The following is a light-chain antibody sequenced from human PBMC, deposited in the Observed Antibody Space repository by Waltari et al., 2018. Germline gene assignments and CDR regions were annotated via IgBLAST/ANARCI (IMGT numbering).Light chain of an antibody. Sequence: DIQMTQSPSSVSASVGDRVTTTCRASQDISNWLAWYQQKPGKAPKLLIYAASSLQTGVPERFSGGGSGTEFTLTISSLRPEDFGTYYCQQARSFPSTFGPGTKVDMK. CDR1: QDISNW. J-gene: IGKJ3*01. V-gene: IGKV1-12*01. CDR3: QQARSFPST. CDR2: AAS.